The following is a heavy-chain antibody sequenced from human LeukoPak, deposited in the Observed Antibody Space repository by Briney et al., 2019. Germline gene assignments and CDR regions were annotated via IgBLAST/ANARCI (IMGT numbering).Heavy chain of an antibody. CDR2: ISGSGGST. J-gene: IGHJ4*02. CDR3: GADNWNYRIDY. CDR1: GFTFSSYA. Sequence: SGGSRRLSCAASGFTFSSYAMSWVRQAPGKGLEWVSAISGSGGSTYYADSVKGRFTISRDNSKNTLYLQMNSLRAEDTAVYYCGADNWNYRIDYWGQGTLVTVSS. D-gene: IGHD1-7*01. V-gene: IGHV3-23*01.